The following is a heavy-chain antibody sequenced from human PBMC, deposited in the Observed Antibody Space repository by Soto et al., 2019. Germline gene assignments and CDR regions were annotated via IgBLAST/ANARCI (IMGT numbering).Heavy chain of an antibody. Sequence: QVQLVQSGAEVKKPGSSVKVSCKASGGTFSSYTISWVRQAPGQGLEWMGRIIPILGIANYAQKFQGRVTINGDKSTSKACLEVGKLRSEGTAVYYCASGRELLQRLRYGMDVWGHGSTVTVSS. CDR3: ASGRELLQRLRYGMDV. CDR2: IIPILGIA. CDR1: GGTFSSYT. J-gene: IGHJ6*02. V-gene: IGHV1-69*02. D-gene: IGHD1-26*01.